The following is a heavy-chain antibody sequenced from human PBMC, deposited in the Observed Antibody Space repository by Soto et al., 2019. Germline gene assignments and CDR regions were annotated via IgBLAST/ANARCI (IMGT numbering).Heavy chain of an antibody. J-gene: IGHJ4*02. V-gene: IGHV3-23*01. D-gene: IGHD1-1*01. Sequence: ELQLLESGGGWVRPGGSLRLSCTVSGFTFSSYGVTWVRQAPGKGLGWVSGFSGGSGKTHYADSVKGRFTISRDDSKHTVFLQMNSLRAEDTAVYYCVKWNGYGDHWGQGALVTVSS. CDR2: FSGGSGKT. CDR1: GFTFSSYG. CDR3: VKWNGYGDH.